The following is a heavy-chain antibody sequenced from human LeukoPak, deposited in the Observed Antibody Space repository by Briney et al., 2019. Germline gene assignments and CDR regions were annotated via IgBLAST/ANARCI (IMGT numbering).Heavy chain of an antibody. CDR2: ISYDGSNK. D-gene: IGHD6-13*01. CDR1: GFTFSSYA. V-gene: IGHV3-30*04. Sequence: GGSLRLSCAASGFTFSSYAMHWVRQAPGKGLEWVAVISYDGSNKYYADSVKGRFTISRDNSKNTLFLQMNSLRAEDTAVYYCARDKYTSTWYSPFDSWGQGTLVTVSS. CDR3: ARDKYTSTWYSPFDS. J-gene: IGHJ4*02.